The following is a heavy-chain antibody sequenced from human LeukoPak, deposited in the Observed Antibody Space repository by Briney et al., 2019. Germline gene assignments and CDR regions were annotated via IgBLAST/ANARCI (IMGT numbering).Heavy chain of an antibody. Sequence: PGGSLRLSCAASGFTFSSYGMHWVRQAPGKGLEWVAVISYDGSNKYYADSVKGRFTISRDNSKNTLYLQMNSLRAEDTAEYYCAKAPRDNWNLYYYYYMDVWGKGTTVTVSS. CDR1: GFTFSSYG. D-gene: IGHD1-1*01. CDR2: ISYDGSNK. J-gene: IGHJ6*03. CDR3: AKAPRDNWNLYYYYYMDV. V-gene: IGHV3-30*18.